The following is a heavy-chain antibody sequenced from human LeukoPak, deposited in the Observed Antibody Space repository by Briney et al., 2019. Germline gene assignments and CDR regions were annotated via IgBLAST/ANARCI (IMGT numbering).Heavy chain of an antibody. J-gene: IGHJ4*02. D-gene: IGHD3-3*01. V-gene: IGHV3-23*01. CDR3: AKDGGGMYAFWSGFYFDY. CDR1: GFTFSTYA. Sequence: PGGSLRLSCAASGFTFSTYAMSWVRQAPGKGLEWVSGISGSGGRTYSADSVKGRFTISRDNSKNTLYLQMNSLRAEDTAVYYCAKDGGGMYAFWSGFYFDYWGQGTLVTVSS. CDR2: ISGSGGRT.